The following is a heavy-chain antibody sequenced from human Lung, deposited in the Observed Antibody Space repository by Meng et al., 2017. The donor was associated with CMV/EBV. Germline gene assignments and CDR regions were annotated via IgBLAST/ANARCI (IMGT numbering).Heavy chain of an antibody. CDR1: GGTFSSYA. CDR3: ARVLGRYCSSTSCLWGYYFDY. D-gene: IGHD2-2*01. J-gene: IGHJ4*02. V-gene: IGHV1-69*10. Sequence: SXXVSCKASGGTFSSYAISWVRQAPGQGLEWMGGIIPILGIANYAQKFQGRVTITADKSTSTAYMELSSLRSEDMAVYYCARVLGRYCSSTSCLWGYYFDYWGQGXLVTVSS. CDR2: IIPILGIA.